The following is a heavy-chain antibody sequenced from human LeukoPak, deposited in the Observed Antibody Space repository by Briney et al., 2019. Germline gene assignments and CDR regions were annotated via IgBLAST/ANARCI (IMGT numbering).Heavy chain of an antibody. V-gene: IGHV3-21*01. CDR3: ARDRVTDYGDYGAFDI. Sequence: GGSLRLSCAASGFTFSSYAMSWVRQAPGKGLEWVSSISSSSSYIYYADSVKGRFTISRDNAKNSLYLQMNSLRAEDTAVYYCARDRVTDYGDYGAFDIWGQGTMVTVSS. J-gene: IGHJ3*02. CDR2: ISSSSSYI. CDR1: GFTFSSYA. D-gene: IGHD4-17*01.